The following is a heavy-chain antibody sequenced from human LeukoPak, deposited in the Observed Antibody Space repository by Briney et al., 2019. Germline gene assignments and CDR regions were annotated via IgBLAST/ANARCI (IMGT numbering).Heavy chain of an antibody. CDR1: GGSISSYY. V-gene: IGHV4-59*01. CDR3: AGDRGILPYGMDV. J-gene: IGHJ6*02. Sequence: SETLSLTCTVSGGSISSYYWSWIRQPPGKGLEWIGYIYYSGSTNYNPSLKSRVTISVDTSKNQFSLKLSSVTAADTAVYYCAGDRGILPYGMDVWGQGTTVTVSS. D-gene: IGHD3-16*01. CDR2: IYYSGST.